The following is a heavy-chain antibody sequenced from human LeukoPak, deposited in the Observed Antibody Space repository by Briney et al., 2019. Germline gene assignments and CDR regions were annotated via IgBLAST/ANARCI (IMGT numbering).Heavy chain of an antibody. Sequence: PGGSLRLSCAAFGFTFSSSGMSWVRQAPGKGLEWVSYISSSGSTIHYADSVKGRFTISRDNAKNSLYLQMNSLRAEDTAVYYCARDYDSSGFSLFDLWGRGALVTVSS. V-gene: IGHV3-48*04. CDR2: ISSSGSTI. D-gene: IGHD3-22*01. CDR3: ARDYDSSGFSLFDL. CDR1: GFTFSSSG. J-gene: IGHJ2*01.